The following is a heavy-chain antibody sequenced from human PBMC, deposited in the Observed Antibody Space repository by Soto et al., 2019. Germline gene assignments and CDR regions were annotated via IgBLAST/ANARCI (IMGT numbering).Heavy chain of an antibody. V-gene: IGHV4-4*02. D-gene: IGHD2-21*02. J-gene: IGHJ4*02. CDR3: ATLPPRILVMTLPSRP. CDR2: IYHTGST. CDR1: GDSISSIHW. Sequence: SETLSLICVVSGDSISSIHWWTWVRQTPGKGLEWIGEIYHTGSTKYNPSLKNRVTISVDKSNNEFSLNLKSVTAADTAVYYCATLPPRILVMTLPSRPWGQGTLVTVSS.